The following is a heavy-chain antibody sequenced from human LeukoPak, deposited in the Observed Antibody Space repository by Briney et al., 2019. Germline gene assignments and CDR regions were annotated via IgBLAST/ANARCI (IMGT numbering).Heavy chain of an antibody. CDR1: GITFSDTW. Sequence: KTGGSLRLSCAASGITFSDTWMSWVRRAPGKGLEWVARIRSIVNGGTTDYAAPVKGRFTVSRDDSKDMVFLQMNSLETEDTAVYYCTTHYRPGSHYNIFDYWGQGTLVTVSS. J-gene: IGHJ4*02. CDR3: TTHYRPGSHYNIFDY. D-gene: IGHD3-10*01. V-gene: IGHV3-15*01. CDR2: IRSIVNGGTT.